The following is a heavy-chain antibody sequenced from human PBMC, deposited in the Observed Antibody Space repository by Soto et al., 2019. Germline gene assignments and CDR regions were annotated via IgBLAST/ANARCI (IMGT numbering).Heavy chain of an antibody. Sequence: PSETLSLTCTVSGGSISSYYWSWIRQPPGKGLEWIGCIYYSGSTNYNPSLKSRVTISVDTSKNQFSLKLSSVTAADTAVYYCARHWLQSWFDPWGQGTLVTVSS. CDR1: GGSISSYY. D-gene: IGHD4-4*01. CDR3: ARHWLQSWFDP. CDR2: IYYSGST. J-gene: IGHJ5*02. V-gene: IGHV4-59*08.